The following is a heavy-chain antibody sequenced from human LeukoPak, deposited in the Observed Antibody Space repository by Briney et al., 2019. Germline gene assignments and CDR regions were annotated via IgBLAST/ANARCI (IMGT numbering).Heavy chain of an antibody. CDR3: ARDSIHRRTTPFDY. J-gene: IGHJ4*02. V-gene: IGHV4-38-2*02. Sequence: PSETLSLTCTVSGYSISSGYYWGWIRQSPGKGLERIGNVYHTGNTYYNPSLKSRVTISIDTSKNQFSLKVNSVTAADTAVYYCARDSIHRRTTPFDYWGQGTLVTVSS. CDR1: GYSISSGYY. CDR2: VYHTGNT. D-gene: IGHD1-7*01.